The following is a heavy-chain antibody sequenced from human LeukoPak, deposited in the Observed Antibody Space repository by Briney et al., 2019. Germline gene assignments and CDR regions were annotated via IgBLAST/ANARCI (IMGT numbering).Heavy chain of an antibody. CDR2: ISHDGTT. Sequence: SETLALTCGVSGGSIDITNYWSWVRQAPGKGLEWIGEISHDGTTNYNPSLRSRVAMSFDRANNQFSLSLTSVTAADTAVYYCTREDRPFCPFAYWGQGVLVTVSS. CDR3: TREDRPFCPFAY. V-gene: IGHV4-4*02. D-gene: IGHD3-22*01. J-gene: IGHJ4*02. CDR1: GGSIDITNY.